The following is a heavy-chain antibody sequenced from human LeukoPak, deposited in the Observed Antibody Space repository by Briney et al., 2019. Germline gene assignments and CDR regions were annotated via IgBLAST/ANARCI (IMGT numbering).Heavy chain of an antibody. D-gene: IGHD2-8*01. Sequence: SGGSLRLSCTASGLTFSTSGFNWVRQAPGKGLEWVASIGPTGSDRYHADSIKGRFTISRDNANNFLYLQMNSLRAEDTAVYYCATEANGRHYDYWGQGTLLTVSS. CDR3: ATEANGRHYDY. CDR2: IGPTGSDR. J-gene: IGHJ4*02. CDR1: GLTFSTSG. V-gene: IGHV3-21*06.